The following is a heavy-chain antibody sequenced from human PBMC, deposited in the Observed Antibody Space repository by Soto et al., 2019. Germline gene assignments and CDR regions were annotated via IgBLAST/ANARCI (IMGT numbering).Heavy chain of an antibody. CDR3: ARAGLRTSYFDY. Sequence: QVQLVQSGAEVKKPGASVKVSCKASGYTFTNYYMHWVRQAPGQGLEWMGIIDPSGGSASYAQKFQGGVTVTRDTSTTTVYMEVSSLRSEDTAVYYCARAGLRTSYFDYWGQGTLLTVSS. J-gene: IGHJ4*02. CDR1: GYTFTNYY. CDR2: IDPSGGSA. D-gene: IGHD4-17*01. V-gene: IGHV1-46*01.